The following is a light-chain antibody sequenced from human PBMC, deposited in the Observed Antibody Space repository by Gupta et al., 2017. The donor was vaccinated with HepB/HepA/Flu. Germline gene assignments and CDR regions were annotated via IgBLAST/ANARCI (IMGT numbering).Light chain of an antibody. V-gene: IGKV2-28*01. Sequence: DIVMTQSPLSLPVTTGEPASISCRSSQSLLHSNGYNYLDWYLQKPGQSPQLLIYLGSNRASGVPDRFIGSGSGTDFTLKISRVEAEDVGVYYCMQALQTPRTFGQGTKVEIK. CDR1: QSLLHSNGYNY. J-gene: IGKJ1*01. CDR3: MQALQTPRT. CDR2: LGS.